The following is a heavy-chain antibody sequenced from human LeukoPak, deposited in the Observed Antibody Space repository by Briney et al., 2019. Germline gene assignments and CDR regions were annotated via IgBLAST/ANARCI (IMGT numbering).Heavy chain of an antibody. CDR1: GFTFSSYS. Sequence: PGGSLRLSCPASGFTFSSYSMNWVRQAPGKGLEWVSSISSSSSYIYYADSVKGRFTISRDNAKNSLYLQMNSLRAEDTAVYYCARVSHTVTTFDYWGQGTLVTVSS. D-gene: IGHD4-17*01. V-gene: IGHV3-21*01. CDR2: ISSSSSYI. J-gene: IGHJ4*02. CDR3: ARVSHTVTTFDY.